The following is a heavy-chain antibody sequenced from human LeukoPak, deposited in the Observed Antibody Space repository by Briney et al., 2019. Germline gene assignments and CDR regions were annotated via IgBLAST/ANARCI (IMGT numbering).Heavy chain of an antibody. Sequence: GGSLRLSCAASGFTFSSYAVSWVRQAPGKGLEWVSAISGSGGSTYYADSVKGRFTISRDNSKNTLYLQMNSLRAEDTAVYYCAKGYCSGGSCRYEEDYYGMDVWGQGTTVTVSS. D-gene: IGHD2-15*01. J-gene: IGHJ6*02. CDR1: GFTFSSYA. CDR2: ISGSGGST. CDR3: AKGYCSGGSCRYEEDYYGMDV. V-gene: IGHV3-23*01.